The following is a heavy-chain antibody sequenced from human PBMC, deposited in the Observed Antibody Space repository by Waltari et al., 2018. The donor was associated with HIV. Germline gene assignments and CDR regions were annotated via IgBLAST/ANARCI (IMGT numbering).Heavy chain of an antibody. CDR1: GFTFSGXX. J-gene: IGHJ4*02. V-gene: IGHV3-11*01. CDR2: ISSSGSTI. CDR3: ARGRTVTTSLFDY. Sequence: QVQLVESGGGLVKPGGSLRLSCAASGFTFSGXXXXWIRQAPGKGLEWVSYISSSGSTIYYADSVKGRFTISRDNAKNSLYLQMNSLRAEDTAVYYCARGRTVTTSLFDYWGQGTLVTVSS. D-gene: IGHD4-17*01.